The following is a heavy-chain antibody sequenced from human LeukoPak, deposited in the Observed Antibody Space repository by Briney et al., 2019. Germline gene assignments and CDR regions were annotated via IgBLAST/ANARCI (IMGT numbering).Heavy chain of an antibody. D-gene: IGHD3-10*01. V-gene: IGHV4-59*12. CDR2: IYYSGST. Sequence: SETLSLTCTVSGGSISSYYWSWIRQPPGKGLEWIGYIYYSGSTNYNPSLKSRVTISVDTSKNQFSLKVTSVTAADTAVYYCARDSGTTGEVKFDPWGQGTLVTVSS. CDR3: ARDSGTTGEVKFDP. J-gene: IGHJ5*02. CDR1: GGSISSYY.